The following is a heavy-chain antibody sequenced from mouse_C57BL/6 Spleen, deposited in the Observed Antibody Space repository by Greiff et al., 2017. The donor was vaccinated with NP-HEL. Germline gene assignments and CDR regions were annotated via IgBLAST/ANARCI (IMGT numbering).Heavy chain of an antibody. CDR2: IRNKANGYTT. V-gene: IGHV7-3*01. CDR1: GFTFTDYY. D-gene: IGHD3-2*02. CDR3: ARDSSGYEDAMDY. Sequence: EVQLVESGGGLVQPGGSLSLSCAASGFTFTDYYMSWVRQPPGKALEWLGFIRNKANGYTTEYSASVKGRFTISRDNSQSILYLQMNALRAEDSATYYCARDSSGYEDAMDYWGQGTSVTVSS. J-gene: IGHJ4*01.